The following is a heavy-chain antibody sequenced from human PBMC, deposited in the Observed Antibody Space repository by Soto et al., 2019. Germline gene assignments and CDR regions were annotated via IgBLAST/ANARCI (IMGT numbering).Heavy chain of an antibody. CDR1: GFTFSSYA. V-gene: IGHV3-23*01. CDR2: ISGSGGST. Sequence: EVQLLESGGGLVQPGGSLRLSCAASGFTFSSYAMSWVRQAPGKGLEWVSAISGSGGSTYYADSVKGRFTISRDNSKNTLYLQMNSLRAEDTAVYYCAKDECSGGSCYSGNFQHWGQGTLVTVSS. D-gene: IGHD2-15*01. J-gene: IGHJ1*01. CDR3: AKDECSGGSCYSGNFQH.